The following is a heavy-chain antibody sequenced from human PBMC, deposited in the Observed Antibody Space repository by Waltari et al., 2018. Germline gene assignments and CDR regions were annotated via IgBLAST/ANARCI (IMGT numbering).Heavy chain of an antibody. J-gene: IGHJ4*02. Sequence: DVQLVEAGGGLVQPGGSLRLSCAASGFPFSSYEMNWVRQAPGPGLEWVSYISRIGSIIYYADAGKGRFTSSRDNAKNSLSLQRIRLRAEDTGVYYCARSRCGEGGGQDYFDYWGQGTLVTVSS. CDR3: ARSRCGEGGGQDYFDY. D-gene: IGHD3-10*01. CDR2: ISRIGSII. CDR1: GFPFSSYE. V-gene: IGHV3-48*03.